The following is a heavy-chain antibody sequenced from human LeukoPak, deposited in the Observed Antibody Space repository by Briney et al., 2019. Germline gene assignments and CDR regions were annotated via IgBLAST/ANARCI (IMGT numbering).Heavy chain of an antibody. Sequence: PSQTLSLTCTVSGGSISSGDYYWSWIRQPPGKGLEWIGYIYYSGSTYYNPSLKSRVTISVDTSKNQFSLKLSSVTAADTAVYYCASHYYDSSGYWENEFDYWGQGTLVTVSS. J-gene: IGHJ4*02. V-gene: IGHV4-30-4*01. CDR3: ASHYYDSSGYWENEFDY. CDR1: GGSISSGDYY. D-gene: IGHD3-22*01. CDR2: IYYSGST.